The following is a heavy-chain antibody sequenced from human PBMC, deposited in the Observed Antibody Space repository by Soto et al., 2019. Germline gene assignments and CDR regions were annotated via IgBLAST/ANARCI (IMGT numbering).Heavy chain of an antibody. CDR1: GGSFSGYY. J-gene: IGHJ4*02. Sequence: SETLSLTCAVYGGSFSGYYWSWIRQPPGKGLEWIGEINHSGSTNYNPSLKSRVTISVDTSKNQFSLKLSSVTAADTAVYYCARVTGSDSSGYYYTPFDYWGQGTLVTVSS. V-gene: IGHV4-34*01. CDR2: INHSGST. CDR3: ARVTGSDSSGYYYTPFDY. D-gene: IGHD3-22*01.